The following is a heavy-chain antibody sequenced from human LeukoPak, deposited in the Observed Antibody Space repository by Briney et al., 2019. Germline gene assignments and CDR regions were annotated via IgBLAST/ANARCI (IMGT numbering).Heavy chain of an antibody. CDR3: ARDERITMVRGVIASDY. J-gene: IGHJ4*02. Sequence: PGGSLRLSCAASGFTFSSYEMNWVRQAPGKGLGWVSYISSSGSTIYYADSVKGRFTISRDNAKNSLYLQMNSLRAEDTAVYYCARDERITMVRGVIASDYWGQGTLVTVSS. CDR1: GFTFSSYE. V-gene: IGHV3-48*03. D-gene: IGHD3-10*01. CDR2: ISSSGSTI.